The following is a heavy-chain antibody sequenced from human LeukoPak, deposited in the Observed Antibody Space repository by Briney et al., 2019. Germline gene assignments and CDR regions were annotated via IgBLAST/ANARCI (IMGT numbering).Heavy chain of an antibody. V-gene: IGHV3-33*08. CDR3: ASGPLWFGGIGDAFDI. Sequence: GGSLRLSCAASGFTFSSYWMSWVRQAPGKGLEWVAVIWYDGSNKYYADSVKGRFTISRDNSKNTLYLQMNSLRAEDTAVYYCASGPLWFGGIGDAFDIWGQGTMVTVSS. CDR1: GFTFSSYW. CDR2: IWYDGSNK. J-gene: IGHJ3*02. D-gene: IGHD3-10*01.